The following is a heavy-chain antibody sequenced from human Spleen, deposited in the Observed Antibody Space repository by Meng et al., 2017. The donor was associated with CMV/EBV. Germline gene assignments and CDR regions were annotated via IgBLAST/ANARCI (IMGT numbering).Heavy chain of an antibody. CDR3: AKEKYVYSTSRKSRYGMDV. J-gene: IGHJ6*02. D-gene: IGHD2-2*01. V-gene: IGHV3-30*02. Sequence: GGSLRLSCAASGFTFSSYGMHWVRQAPGKGLEWVAFIRYDGSNKYYADSVKGRFTISRDNSKNTLYLQMNSLRAEDTAVYYCAKEKYVYSTSRKSRYGMDVWGQGTTVTVSS. CDR1: GFTFSSYG. CDR2: IRYDGSNK.